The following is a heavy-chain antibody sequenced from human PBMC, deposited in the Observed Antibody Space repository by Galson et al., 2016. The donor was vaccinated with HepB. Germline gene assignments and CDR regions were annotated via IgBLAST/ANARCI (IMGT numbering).Heavy chain of an antibody. CDR2: ISDSGTNI. J-gene: IGHJ5*02. CDR1: GLTFSKYA. CDR3: SKCGFKWGIDP. Sequence: SLRLSCAMSGLTFSKYAMHWVRQVPGKGLEWVAVISDSGTNINYADSVKGRFTISRDNSDDTLFLQMHSLKPDDTATYSCSKCGFKWGIDPWGRGTQVNVSS. V-gene: IGHV3-30-3*02. D-gene: IGHD3-16*01.